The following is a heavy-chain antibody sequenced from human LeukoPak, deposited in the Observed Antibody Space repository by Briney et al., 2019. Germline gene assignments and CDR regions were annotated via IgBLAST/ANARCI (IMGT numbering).Heavy chain of an antibody. CDR2: ISASGNNT. V-gene: IGHV3-23*01. Sequence: GGSLRLSCAASGFTFSTYAMYWVRHAPGKGLEWVSGISASGNNTYYAVSVKGRFTISRDNSKNTLYVQMNSLRAEDTAVYCCAKGTRDSGSYYSALHYWGQGTLVTVSS. CDR3: AKGTRDSGSYYSALHY. CDR1: GFTFSTYA. J-gene: IGHJ4*02. D-gene: IGHD3-10*01.